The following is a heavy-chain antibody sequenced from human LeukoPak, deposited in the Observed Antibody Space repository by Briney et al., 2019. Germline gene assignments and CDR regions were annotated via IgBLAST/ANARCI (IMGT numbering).Heavy chain of an antibody. V-gene: IGHV1-8*01. CDR1: GYTFTSYD. CDR3: ARGRIYYYYMDV. Sequence: ASVKVSCKASGYTFTSYDINWVRQATGQGLEWMGWMNPNSGNTGYAQKFQGRVTMTRNTSISTAYMELSSLRSEDTAMYYCARGRIYYYYMDVWGKGTTVTVSS. CDR2: MNPNSGNT. J-gene: IGHJ6*03.